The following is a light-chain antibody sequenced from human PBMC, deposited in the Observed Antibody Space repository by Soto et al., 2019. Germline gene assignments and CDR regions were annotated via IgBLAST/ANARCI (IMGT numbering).Light chain of an antibody. J-gene: IGKJ5*01. V-gene: IGKV3D-20*02. CDR2: GAS. CDR1: QSVSSSY. Sequence: EIVLPQYTETLSLSPGERATLSCRASQSVSSSYLAWYQQKPGQAPRLLIYGASSRATGIPDRFSGSGSGTDFTLTISSLEPEDFAVYYCQQRSDWPITFGQGTRLEVK. CDR3: QQRSDWPIT.